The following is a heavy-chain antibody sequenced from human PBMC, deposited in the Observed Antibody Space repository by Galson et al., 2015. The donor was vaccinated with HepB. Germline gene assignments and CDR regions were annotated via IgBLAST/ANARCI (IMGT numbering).Heavy chain of an antibody. CDR3: ARPYYDFWSGYHDAFDI. J-gene: IGHJ3*02. D-gene: IGHD3-3*01. V-gene: IGHV3-48*02. Sequence: SLRLSCAASGFTFSSYSMNWVRQAPGKGLEWVSYISSSSSTIYYADSVKGRFTISRDNAKNSLYLQMNSLRDEDTAVYYCARPYYDFWSGYHDAFDIWGQGTMVTVSS. CDR1: GFTFSSYS. CDR2: ISSSSSTI.